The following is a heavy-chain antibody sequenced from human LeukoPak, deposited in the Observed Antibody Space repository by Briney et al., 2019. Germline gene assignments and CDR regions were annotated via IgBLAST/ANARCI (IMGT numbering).Heavy chain of an antibody. Sequence: TGGSLRLSCAASGFTFSSYSMNWVRQAPGKGLEWVSYISSSSSTIYYADSVKGRFTISRDNAKNSLYLQMNSLRAEDTAVYYCARGSPTVIDYWGQGTLVTVSS. CDR1: GFTFSSYS. CDR2: ISSSSSTI. V-gene: IGHV3-48*01. CDR3: ARGSPTVIDY. D-gene: IGHD4-17*01. J-gene: IGHJ4*02.